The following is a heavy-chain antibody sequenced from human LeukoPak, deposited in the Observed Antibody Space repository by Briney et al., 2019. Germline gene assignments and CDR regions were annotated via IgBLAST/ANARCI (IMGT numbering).Heavy chain of an antibody. CDR2: ISAYNGNT. CDR3: ARAASKHIVAVPTY. Sequence: ASVKVSCKASGYTFTSYGISWVRQAPGQGVEWMGWISAYNGNTNYAQKLQGRVTMTTDTSTSTAYMELRSLRSDDTAVYYCARAASKHIVAVPTYWGQGTLVTVSS. D-gene: IGHD2-21*01. V-gene: IGHV1-18*01. CDR1: GYTFTSYG. J-gene: IGHJ4*02.